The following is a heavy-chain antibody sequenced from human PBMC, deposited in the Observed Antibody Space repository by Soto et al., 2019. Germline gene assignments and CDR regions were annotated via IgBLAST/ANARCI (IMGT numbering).Heavy chain of an antibody. V-gene: IGHV3-73*01. CDR3: ASRGVLSYFDY. Sequence: PGXSLRLSCAASGFTFSGSAIHWVIQASGRGLEWVGRIRSKVNSYATTYAASVKGRFTISRDNSKNTLYLQMKSLRAEDTAVYYCASRGVLSYFDYWGQGTLVTVSS. D-gene: IGHD3-3*01. CDR1: GFTFSGSA. CDR2: IRSKVNSYAT. J-gene: IGHJ4*02.